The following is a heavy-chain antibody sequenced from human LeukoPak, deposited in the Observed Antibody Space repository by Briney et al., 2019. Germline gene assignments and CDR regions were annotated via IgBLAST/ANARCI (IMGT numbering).Heavy chain of an antibody. CDR1: GGSFSGYY. J-gene: IGHJ6*04. CDR3: ARGPVGVVPATGFGMDV. V-gene: IGHV4-34*01. Sequence: SETLSLTCAVYGGSFSGYYWSWIRQPPGKGLEWIGEINHSGSTNYNPSLKSRVTISVDTSKNQFSLKLSSVTAADTAVYYCARGPVGVVPATGFGMDVWGKGTTVTVSS. CDR2: INHSGST. D-gene: IGHD2-2*01.